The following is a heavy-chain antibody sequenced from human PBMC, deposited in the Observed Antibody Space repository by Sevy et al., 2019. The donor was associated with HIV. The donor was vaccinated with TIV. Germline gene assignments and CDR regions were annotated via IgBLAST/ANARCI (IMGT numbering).Heavy chain of an antibody. J-gene: IGHJ5*02. D-gene: IGHD2-8*01. CDR1: GFTFSTYA. CDR3: ARDPGYCTNGVCFNWFDP. Sequence: GGSLRLSCAASGFTFSTYAMTWVRQAPGKGLEWVANIKQDGSEKYYVDSVKGRFTISRDNAKNSLYLQMNSLRAEDTAVYYCARDPGYCTNGVCFNWFDPWGQGTLVTVSS. V-gene: IGHV3-7*01. CDR2: IKQDGSEK.